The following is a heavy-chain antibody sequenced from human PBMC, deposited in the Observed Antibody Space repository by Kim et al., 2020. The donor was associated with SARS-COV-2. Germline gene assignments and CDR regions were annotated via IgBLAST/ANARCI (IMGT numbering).Heavy chain of an antibody. V-gene: IGHV3-30*18. Sequence: GGSLRLSCAASGFTFSSYGMHWVRQAPGKGLEWVAVISYDGSNKYYADSVKGRFTISRDNSKNTLYLQMNSLRAEDTAVYYCAKDLDYDILTGYRKGGYYYGMDVWGQGTTVTVSS. J-gene: IGHJ6*02. CDR3: AKDLDYDILTGYRKGGYYYGMDV. CDR2: ISYDGSNK. D-gene: IGHD3-9*01. CDR1: GFTFSSYG.